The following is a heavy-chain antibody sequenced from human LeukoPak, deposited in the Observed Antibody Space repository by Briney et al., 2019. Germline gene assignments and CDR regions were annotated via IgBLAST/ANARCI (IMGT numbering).Heavy chain of an antibody. V-gene: IGHV3-30-3*01. CDR3: ARGGTGTTSYYYYGMDV. Sequence: GRSLRLSCAASGFTFSSYAMHWVRQAPGKGLEWVAVISYDGSNKYYADSVKGRFTISRDNSKNTLYLQMNSLRAEDTAVYYCARGGTGTTSYYYYGMDVWGQGTTVTVSS. CDR1: GFTFSSYA. J-gene: IGHJ6*02. D-gene: IGHD1-1*01. CDR2: ISYDGSNK.